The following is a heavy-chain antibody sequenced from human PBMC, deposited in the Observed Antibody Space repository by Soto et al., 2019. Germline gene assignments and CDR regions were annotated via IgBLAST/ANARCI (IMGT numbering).Heavy chain of an antibody. J-gene: IGHJ4*02. Sequence: SETLSLTCAVYGGSFSGYYWSWIRQPPGKGLEWIGEINQSGSTNYNPSLKSRVTISVDTSKNQFSLKLTSVTAADTAVYYCASSYGDYVSYWGQGTLVTVSS. CDR3: ASSYGDYVSY. D-gene: IGHD4-17*01. CDR2: INQSGST. CDR1: GGSFSGYY. V-gene: IGHV4-34*01.